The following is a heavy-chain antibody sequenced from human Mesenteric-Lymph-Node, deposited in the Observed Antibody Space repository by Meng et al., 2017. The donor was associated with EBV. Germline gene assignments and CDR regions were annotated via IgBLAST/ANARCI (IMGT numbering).Heavy chain of an antibody. V-gene: IGHV1-69*01. J-gene: IGHJ5*02. CDR3: ARHVQEYMDGTWFDP. D-gene: IGHD1-26*01. CDR1: GGTFINFD. Sequence: QVQLVQSGSEVKKPGSSVKVSCRASGGTFINFDISWVRQAPGQGLEWMGGIIPIFGVTNYAQKFQGRLTITADESTSTAYMELSSLRSEDTAVYYCARHVQEYMDGTWFDPWGQGTLVTVSS. CDR2: IIPIFGVT.